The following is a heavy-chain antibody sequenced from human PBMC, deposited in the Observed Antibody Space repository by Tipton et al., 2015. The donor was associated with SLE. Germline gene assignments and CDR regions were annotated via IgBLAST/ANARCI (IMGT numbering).Heavy chain of an antibody. V-gene: IGHV6-1*01. CDR2: TYYVSRWDT. Sequence: GLVKPSQTLSLTCDISGDSVSSKTAAWNWIRQSPSRGLEWLGRTYYVSRWDTDYAVSLRGRIAVNPDTSKNHFSLQLSSVTPEDTAVYYCARHRAYSGYDLFYFDYWGQGTLVTVSS. D-gene: IGHD5-12*01. J-gene: IGHJ4*02. CDR3: ARHRAYSGYDLFYFDY. CDR1: GDSVSSKTAA.